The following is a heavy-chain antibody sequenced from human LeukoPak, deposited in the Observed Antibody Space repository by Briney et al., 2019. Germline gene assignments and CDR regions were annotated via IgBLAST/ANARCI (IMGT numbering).Heavy chain of an antibody. Sequence: GGSLRLSCAASGFTFSSYNMNWVRQAPGKGLEWVSSISSTSNYIYYADSVKGRFTISRDNAKNSLYLQMKSLRAEDTAVYYCARGKTSQNIVTRKTYNWFDPWGQGTLVTVSS. D-gene: IGHD2/OR15-2a*01. CDR2: ISSTSNYI. J-gene: IGHJ5*02. CDR3: ARGKTSQNIVTRKTYNWFDP. CDR1: GFTFSSYN. V-gene: IGHV3-21*01.